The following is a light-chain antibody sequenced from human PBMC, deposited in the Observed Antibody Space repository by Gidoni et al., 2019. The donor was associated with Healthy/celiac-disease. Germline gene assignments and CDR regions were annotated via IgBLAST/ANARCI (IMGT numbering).Light chain of an antibody. CDR3: QQSYSTPWT. Sequence: DIQMNQSPSSLSASVGDRVTITCRASQSISSYLNWYQQKPGKAPKLLIYAASSLQSGFPSRFSGSGSGTDFTLTISSLQPEDFATYYCQQSYSTPWTFGQGTKVEIK. V-gene: IGKV1-39*01. J-gene: IGKJ1*01. CDR1: QSISSY. CDR2: AAS.